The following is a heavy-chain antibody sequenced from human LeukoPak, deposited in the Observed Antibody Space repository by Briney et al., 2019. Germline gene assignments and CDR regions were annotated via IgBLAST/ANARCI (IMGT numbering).Heavy chain of an antibody. CDR3: AHRRRLISASFFFDY. CDR2: IYWDDDK. CDR1: GVSLNTSGVG. Sequence: SGPTLAKPTQTLTLTCTFSGVSLNTSGVGVGWIRQPPGKALEWLALIYWDDDKRYNPSLKSRLTITKDTSKNQIVLTVTNMDPVDTATYYCAHRRRLISASFFFDYWGQGTLVTVSS. D-gene: IGHD1-26*01. V-gene: IGHV2-5*02. J-gene: IGHJ4*02.